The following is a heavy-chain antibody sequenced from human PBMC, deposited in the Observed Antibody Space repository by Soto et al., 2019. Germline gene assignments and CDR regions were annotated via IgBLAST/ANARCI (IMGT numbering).Heavy chain of an antibody. CDR2: IYWDDDE. Sequence: QITLKESGPPLVKPTQTLTLTCTFSGFSLTTRGVGVGWIRQPPGKALEWLALIYWDDDEGYSPSLKSRLTITKDTSKHQVVLTMPNMDPVDTATYYCAHRPRGYSSHFDYWGQGTLVTVSS. V-gene: IGHV2-5*02. J-gene: IGHJ4*02. CDR1: GFSLTTRGVG. D-gene: IGHD5-18*01. CDR3: AHRPRGYSSHFDY.